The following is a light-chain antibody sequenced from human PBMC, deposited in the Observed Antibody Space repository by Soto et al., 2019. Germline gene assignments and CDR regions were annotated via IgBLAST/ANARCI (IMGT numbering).Light chain of an antibody. J-gene: IGKJ5*01. CDR3: QQRSNWPIT. Sequence: EIVLTQSPGTLSLSPGERATLSCRASQSVSYYLAWYQQKPGQAPRLLIYDGSNRATGIPARFSGSGSGTDHTLTISSLEPEDSAVYYCQQRSNWPITFGQGTRLEIK. CDR1: QSVSYY. V-gene: IGKV3-11*01. CDR2: DGS.